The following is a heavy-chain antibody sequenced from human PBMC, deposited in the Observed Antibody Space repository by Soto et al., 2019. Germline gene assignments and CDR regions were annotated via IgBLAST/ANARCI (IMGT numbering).Heavy chain of an antibody. D-gene: IGHD2-2*01. CDR1: GDSISSTSYY. V-gene: IGHV4-39*01. Sequence: ASETLSLTCTVSGDSISSTSYYWGWIRQPPGKGLEWIGSIYYTGSTYYNPSLKSRVTISVDTSKSQFSLKLTSVTAADTAVYYCARHGGYCSSPTCFANWFDPWGQGTLVTVSS. CDR2: IYYTGST. CDR3: ARHGGYCSSPTCFANWFDP. J-gene: IGHJ5*02.